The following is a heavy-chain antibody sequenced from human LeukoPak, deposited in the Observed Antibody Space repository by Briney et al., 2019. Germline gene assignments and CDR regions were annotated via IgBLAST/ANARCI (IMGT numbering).Heavy chain of an antibody. V-gene: IGHV4-59*13. CDR3: ARIAGPFDY. CDR2: IYSSGTT. CDR1: GGSISGYY. Sequence: SETLSLTCTVSGGSISGYYWSWIRQPPGKGQEWIGQIYSSGTTIYHPSLKSRVTISVDTSKKQFSLRLSSVTAADTAVYYCARIAGPFDYWGQGTLVTVSS. J-gene: IGHJ4*02. D-gene: IGHD6-13*01.